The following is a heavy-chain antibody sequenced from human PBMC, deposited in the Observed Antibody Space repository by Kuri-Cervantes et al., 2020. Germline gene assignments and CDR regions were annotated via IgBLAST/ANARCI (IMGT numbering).Heavy chain of an antibody. V-gene: IGHV3-23*01. CDR2: ISGSGGST. CDR3: ARSQGYFDWLLPDY. D-gene: IGHD3-9*01. CDR1: GFTFSSYA. J-gene: IGHJ4*02. Sequence: GGSLRLSCAASGFTFSSYAMSWVRQAPGKGLEWVSAISGSGGSTYYVDSVKGRFTISRDNSKNTLFLQMNSLRAEDTAVYYCARSQGYFDWLLPDYWGQGTLVTVSS.